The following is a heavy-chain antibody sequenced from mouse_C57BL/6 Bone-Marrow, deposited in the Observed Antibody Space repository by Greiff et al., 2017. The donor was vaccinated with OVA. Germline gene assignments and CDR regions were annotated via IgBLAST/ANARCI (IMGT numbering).Heavy chain of an antibody. CDR3: ARRSLRPFDY. V-gene: IGHV1-69*01. CDR2: IDPSDSYT. J-gene: IGHJ2*01. CDR1: GYTFTSYW. D-gene: IGHD2-1*01. Sequence: VQLQQPGAELVMPGASVKLSCKASGYTFTSYWMHWVKQRPGQGLEWIGEIDPSDSYTNYNQKFKGKSTLTVDNSSSTAYMQLSSLTSEDSAVYYCARRSLRPFDYWGQGTTLTVSS.